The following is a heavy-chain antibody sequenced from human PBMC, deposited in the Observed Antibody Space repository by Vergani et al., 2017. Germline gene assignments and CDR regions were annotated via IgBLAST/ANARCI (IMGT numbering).Heavy chain of an antibody. CDR2: ISAYNGNT. CDR3: ARFGRAGEAYCGGDCYRGFLPRGWFDP. CDR1: GYTFTSYG. Sequence: QVQLVQSGAEVKKPRASVKVSCKASGYTFTSYGISWVRQAPGQGLEWMGWISAYNGNTNYAQKLQGRVTMTTDTSTGTAYIELRSLRSDEAAVYYCARFGRAGEAYCGGDCYRGFLPRGWFDPWGQGTLVTVSS. J-gene: IGHJ5*02. D-gene: IGHD2-21*01. V-gene: IGHV1-18*01.